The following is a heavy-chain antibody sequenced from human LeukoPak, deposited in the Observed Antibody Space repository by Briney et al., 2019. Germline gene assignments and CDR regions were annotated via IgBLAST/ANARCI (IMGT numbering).Heavy chain of an antibody. V-gene: IGHV4-34*01. Sequence: PETLSLTCAVYGGSFSGYYWSWIRQPPGKGLEWIGEINHSGSTNYNPSLKSRVTISVDTSKNQFSLKLSSVTAADTAVYYCARAEPDGPFDYWGQGTLVTVSS. D-gene: IGHD1-26*01. J-gene: IGHJ4*02. CDR2: INHSGST. CDR3: ARAEPDGPFDY. CDR1: GGSFSGYY.